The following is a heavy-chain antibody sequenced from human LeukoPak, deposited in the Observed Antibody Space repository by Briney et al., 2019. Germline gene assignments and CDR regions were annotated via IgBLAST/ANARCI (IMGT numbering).Heavy chain of an antibody. D-gene: IGHD4-17*01. J-gene: IGHJ4*02. CDR3: AKDRRALDDGDSIDY. Sequence: GGSLRLSCAASGFTFHDYAMHWVRQAPGKGLEWVSGISWNSAKIGYADSVKGRFTISRDNAENSLFLQMSSLRPEDTALYYCAKDRRALDDGDSIDYWGRGTLVTVSS. CDR1: GFTFHDYA. V-gene: IGHV3-9*01. CDR2: ISWNSAKI.